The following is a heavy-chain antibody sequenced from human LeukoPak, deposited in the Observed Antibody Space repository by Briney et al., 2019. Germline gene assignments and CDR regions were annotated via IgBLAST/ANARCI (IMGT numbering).Heavy chain of an antibody. CDR3: ARDRTDYSIFYYCMDD. CDR1: GGTFSSYS. CDR2: IIPLFNLA. J-gene: IGHJ6*02. V-gene: IGHV1-69*04. Sequence: SVTLSCTTSGGTFSSYSISCVRQAPGPGHESMGIIIPLFNLANYPQKFQGRVTTTADKSTSTAYMELSSLRSEDTAVYYCARDRTDYSIFYYCMDDWGQGTTVTVSS. D-gene: IGHD4-11*01.